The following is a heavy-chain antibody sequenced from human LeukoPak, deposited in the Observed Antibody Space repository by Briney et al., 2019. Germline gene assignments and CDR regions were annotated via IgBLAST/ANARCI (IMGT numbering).Heavy chain of an antibody. J-gene: IGHJ4*02. V-gene: IGHV3-53*01. CDR1: GFTVSSNY. Sequence: GSLRLSCAASGFTVSSNYMSRVRQAPGKGLEWVSVIYSGGSTYYADSVKGRFTISRDNSKNTLYLQMNSLRAEDTAVYYCARVAPPDYDSPLANYFDYWGQGTLVTVSS. CDR3: ARVAPPDYDSPLANYFDY. CDR2: IYSGGST. D-gene: IGHD3-9*01.